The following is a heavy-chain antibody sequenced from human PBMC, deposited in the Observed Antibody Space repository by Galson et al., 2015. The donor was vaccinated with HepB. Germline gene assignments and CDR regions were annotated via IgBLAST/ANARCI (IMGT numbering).Heavy chain of an antibody. D-gene: IGHD4-17*01. V-gene: IGHV2-70*01. CDR2: IDWDDDK. Sequence: PALVKPTQTLTLTCTFSGFSLSTSGMCVSWIRQPPGKALEWLALIDWDDDKYYSTSLKTRLTISKDTSKNQVVLTMTNMDPVDTATHYCARIKEDYGDYEFDYWGQGTLVTVSS. J-gene: IGHJ4*02. CDR3: ARIKEDYGDYEFDY. CDR1: GFSLSTSGMC.